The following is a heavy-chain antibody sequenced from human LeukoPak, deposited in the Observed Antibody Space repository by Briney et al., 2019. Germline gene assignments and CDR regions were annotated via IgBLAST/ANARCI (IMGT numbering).Heavy chain of an antibody. CDR2: IRSDGSKK. CDR3: AKDLPAAYFDY. CDR1: GFIFSSYG. D-gene: IGHD2-2*01. V-gene: IGHV3-30*02. J-gene: IGHJ4*02. Sequence: GGSLRLSCAASGFIFSSYGMDWVRQAPGKGLEWVAFIRSDGSKKYYADSVKGRFTTSRDNSKNTLYLQMNSLRAEDTAVYYCAKDLPAAYFDYWGQGTLVTVSS.